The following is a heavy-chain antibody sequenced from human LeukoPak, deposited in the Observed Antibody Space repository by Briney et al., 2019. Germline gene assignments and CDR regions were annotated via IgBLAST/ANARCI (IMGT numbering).Heavy chain of an antibody. V-gene: IGHV4-39*07. CDR2: IYYSGST. CDR3: ARDFSEGIAAAGNDY. D-gene: IGHD6-13*01. CDR1: GGSISSSSYY. Sequence: SETLSLTCTVSGGSISSSSYYWGWIRQPPGKGLEWIGSIYYSGSTYYNPSLKSRVTISVDTSKNQFSLKLSSVTAADTAVYYCARDFSEGIAAAGNDYWGQGTLVTVSS. J-gene: IGHJ4*02.